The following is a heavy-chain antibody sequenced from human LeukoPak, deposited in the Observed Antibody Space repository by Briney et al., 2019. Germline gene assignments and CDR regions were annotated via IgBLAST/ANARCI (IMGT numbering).Heavy chain of an antibody. CDR3: ALISGYCSGGSCYEGYYYYYYMDV. CDR2: FDPEDGET. Sequence: GASVKVSCKVSGYTLTELSMHWVRQAPGKGLEWMGGFDPEDGETIYAQKFQGRVTMTEDTSTDTAYMELSSLRSEDTAVYYCALISGYCSGGSCYEGYYYYYYMDVWGKGTTVTVSS. D-gene: IGHD2-15*01. J-gene: IGHJ6*03. V-gene: IGHV1-24*01. CDR1: GYTLTELS.